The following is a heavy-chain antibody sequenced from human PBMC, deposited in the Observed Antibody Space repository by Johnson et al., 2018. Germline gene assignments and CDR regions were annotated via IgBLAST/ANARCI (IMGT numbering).Heavy chain of an antibody. CDR1: GFTFDDYG. J-gene: IGHJ6*03. V-gene: IGHV3-20*04. CDR3: TTGVNQYYDFWSGPYYYYMDV. CDR2: INWNGGST. D-gene: IGHD3-3*01. Sequence: VQLVQSGGGLVQPGRSLRLSCAASGFTFDDYGMSWVRQAPGKGLEWVSGINWNGGSTGYADSVKGRFTISRDNDKNSLYLQMNSLKTEDTAVYYCTTGVNQYYDFWSGPYYYYMDVWGKGTTVTVSS.